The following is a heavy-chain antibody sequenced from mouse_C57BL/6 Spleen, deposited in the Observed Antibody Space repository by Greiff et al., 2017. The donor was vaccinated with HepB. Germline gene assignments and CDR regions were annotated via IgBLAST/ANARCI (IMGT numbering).Heavy chain of an antibody. CDR1: GYTFTSYW. CDR2: IHPNSGST. J-gene: IGHJ4*01. V-gene: IGHV1-64*01. Sequence: QVQLQQPGAELVKPGASVKLSCKASGYTFTSYWMHWVKQRPGQGLEWIGMIHPNSGSTNYNEKFKSKATLTVDKSSRTAYMQLSSLTSEDSAVYYCAKLEPFYYAMDYWGQGTSVTVSS. D-gene: IGHD4-1*01. CDR3: AKLEPFYYAMDY.